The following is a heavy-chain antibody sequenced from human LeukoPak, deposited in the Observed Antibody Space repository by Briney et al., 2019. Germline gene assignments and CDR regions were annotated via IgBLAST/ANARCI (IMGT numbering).Heavy chain of an antibody. CDR1: GFTFSSYE. J-gene: IGHJ4*02. Sequence: GGSLRLSCAASGFTFSSYEMNWVRQAPGKGLEWVSYISSSGSTIYYADSVKGRFTISRDNAKNSLYLQMNSLRAEDTAVYYCARDEYSSSRVCDYWGQGTLVTASS. D-gene: IGHD6-6*01. V-gene: IGHV3-48*03. CDR3: ARDEYSSSRVCDY. CDR2: ISSSGSTI.